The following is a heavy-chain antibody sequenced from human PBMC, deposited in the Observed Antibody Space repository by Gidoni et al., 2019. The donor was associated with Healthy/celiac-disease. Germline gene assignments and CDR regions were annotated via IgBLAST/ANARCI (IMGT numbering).Heavy chain of an antibody. D-gene: IGHD1-26*01. CDR2: ISGSGGST. J-gene: IGHJ4*02. CDR1: GFTFSSYA. CDR3: AKDSVSRRGVPN. Sequence: EVQLLESGGGLVQPGGSLRLSCAAPGFTFSSYAMSWVRQAPGKGLEWVSAISGSGGSTYYADSVKGRFTISRDNSKNTLYLQMNSLRAEDTAVYYCAKDSVSRRGVPNWGQGTLVTVSS. V-gene: IGHV3-23*01.